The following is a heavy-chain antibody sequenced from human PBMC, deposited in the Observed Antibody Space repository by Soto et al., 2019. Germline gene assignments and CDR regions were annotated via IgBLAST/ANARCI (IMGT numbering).Heavy chain of an antibody. CDR2: FDPEDGET. CDR3: ATVYDYGDYNWFDP. CDR1: GYTLTELS. D-gene: IGHD4-17*01. J-gene: IGHJ5*02. V-gene: IGHV1-24*01. Sequence: ASVKVSCKVSGYTLTELSMHCVRQAPGKGLEWMGGFDPEDGETIYAQKFQGRVTMTEDTSTDTAYMELSSLRSEDTAVYYCATVYDYGDYNWFDPWGQGTLATVSS.